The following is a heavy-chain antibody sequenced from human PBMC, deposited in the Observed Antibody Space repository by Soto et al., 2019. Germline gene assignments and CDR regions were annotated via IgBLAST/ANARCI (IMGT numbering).Heavy chain of an antibody. D-gene: IGHD6-13*01. V-gene: IGHV1-69*01. CDR2: IIPIFGTA. J-gene: IGHJ4*02. CDR3: ARNQWGSVWQQLAEFDY. CDR1: GGTFSSYA. Sequence: QVQLVQSGAEVKKPGSSVKVSCKASGGTFSSYAISWVRQAPGQGLEWMGGIIPIFGTANYAQKFQGRVTITADESTSTVYMELGSLRSEDTAVYYCARNQWGSVWQQLAEFDYWGQGTLVTVSS.